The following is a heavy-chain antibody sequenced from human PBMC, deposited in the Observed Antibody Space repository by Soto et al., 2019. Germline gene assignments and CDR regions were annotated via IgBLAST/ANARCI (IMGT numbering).Heavy chain of an antibody. J-gene: IGHJ4*02. V-gene: IGHV3-23*01. Sequence: GGSLRLSCAASGFTFSSYAMSWVRQAPGKGLEWVPAISGSGGSTYYADSVKGRFTISRDNSKNTLYLQMNSLRAEDTAVYYCAKDPLRGTMVRAKSNYFDYWGQGTLVTVSS. CDR3: AKDPLRGTMVRAKSNYFDY. D-gene: IGHD3-10*01. CDR1: GFTFSSYA. CDR2: ISGSGGST.